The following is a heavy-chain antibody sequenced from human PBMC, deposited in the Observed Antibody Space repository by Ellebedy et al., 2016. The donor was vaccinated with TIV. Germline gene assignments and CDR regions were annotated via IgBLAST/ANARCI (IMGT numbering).Heavy chain of an antibody. CDR1: GFNFRSYW. CDR2: IRQEGDEI. V-gene: IGHV3-7*01. D-gene: IGHD4-17*01. Sequence: ETLSLTCAASGFNFRSYWMTWVRQAPGKGLEWVAKIRQEGDEIYYVESVKGRSTISRDNAKNSLFLQMNSLRVEDTAVYYCARRASYGDYAVQVNPWFDPWGQGTLVTVSS. J-gene: IGHJ5*02. CDR3: ARRASYGDYAVQVNPWFDP.